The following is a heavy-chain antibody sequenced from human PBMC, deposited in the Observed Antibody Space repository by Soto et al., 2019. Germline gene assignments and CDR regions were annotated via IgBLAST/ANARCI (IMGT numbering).Heavy chain of an antibody. CDR1: GGIFSTYA. CDR3: ARDRDDYGSGNYYNRIDF. V-gene: IGHV1-69*01. Sequence: QVQLVQSGAEVKKPGSSVKVSCKASGGIFSTYAISWLRQAPGQGLAWMGGIIPIFGTPNYAQRFQGRVTITADESTSTAYMELSRLRSEDTAVSYCARDRDDYGSGNYYNRIDFWGQGTLVTVSS. CDR2: IIPIFGTP. D-gene: IGHD3-10*01. J-gene: IGHJ4*02.